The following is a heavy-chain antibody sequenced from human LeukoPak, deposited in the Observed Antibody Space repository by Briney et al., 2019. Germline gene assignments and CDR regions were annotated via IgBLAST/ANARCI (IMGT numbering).Heavy chain of an antibody. J-gene: IGHJ3*01. CDR1: GAHISNYY. CDR3: ASLSSGAAFDV. Sequence: SETLSLTCTVSGAHISNYYWTWVRQSAAQGLEWIGRLHASESTIYNPSLKSRVTMSIDTSKDQLSLTLTSVTAADSDVYYCASLSSGAAFDVWGQGTVVTVSS. V-gene: IGHV4-4*07. D-gene: IGHD3-22*01. CDR2: LHASEST.